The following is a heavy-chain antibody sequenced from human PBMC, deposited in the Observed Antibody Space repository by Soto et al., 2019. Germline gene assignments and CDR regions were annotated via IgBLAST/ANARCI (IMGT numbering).Heavy chain of an antibody. J-gene: IGHJ4*02. D-gene: IGHD5-12*01. CDR3: ARQRDGYAIDY. Sequence: ASETLSLTCTVSGGSIRSYYWSWVRQPPGKGLEWIGYIYYSGSTNYNPSLKSRVTISVDTSKNQFSLKLSSVTAADTAVYYCARQRDGYAIDYWGQGTLVTVSS. V-gene: IGHV4-59*08. CDR2: IYYSGST. CDR1: GGSIRSYY.